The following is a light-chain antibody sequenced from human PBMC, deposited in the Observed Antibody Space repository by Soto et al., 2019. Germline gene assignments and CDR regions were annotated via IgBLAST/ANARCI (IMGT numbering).Light chain of an antibody. CDR3: SSYTSSGTYG. CDR1: SSDVGGYGS. CDR2: EVS. V-gene: IGLV2-14*01. Sequence: QSVLTQPASVSGPPGQSTTISCTGISSDVGGYGSVAWYQQPPGKAPKLMIYEVSNRPSGVSNRFSGSKSGNTASLTSSGLQAEDDADYYCSSYTSSGTYGFGTGTKVTVL. J-gene: IGLJ1*01.